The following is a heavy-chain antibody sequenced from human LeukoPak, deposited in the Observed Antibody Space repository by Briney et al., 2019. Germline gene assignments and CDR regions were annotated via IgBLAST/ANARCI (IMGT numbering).Heavy chain of an antibody. CDR2: ISSSSSYI. CDR3: ARDQASYDILTGFDY. J-gene: IGHJ4*02. D-gene: IGHD3-9*01. Sequence: GGSLRLSCAASGFTFSSYSMNWVRQAPGKGLEWVSSISSSSSYIYYADSVKGRFTISRDNAKNSLYLQMNSLRAEDTAVYYCARDQASYDILTGFDYWGQGTLVTVSS. V-gene: IGHV3-21*01. CDR1: GFTFSSYS.